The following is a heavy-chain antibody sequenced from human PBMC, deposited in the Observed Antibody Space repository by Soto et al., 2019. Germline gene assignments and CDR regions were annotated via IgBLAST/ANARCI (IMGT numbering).Heavy chain of an antibody. V-gene: IGHV4-59*01. CDR2: IYYSGST. D-gene: IGHD4-17*01. J-gene: IGHJ4*02. Sequence: PSETLSLTCTVSGGSISSYYWSWIRQPPGKGLEWIGYIYYSGSTNYNPSFRSRVTMSVDTSKNELSLKLTPVTAADTAFYYCARRGVYGDYNDYWGQGTLVTVSS. CDR1: GGSISSYY. CDR3: ARRGVYGDYNDY.